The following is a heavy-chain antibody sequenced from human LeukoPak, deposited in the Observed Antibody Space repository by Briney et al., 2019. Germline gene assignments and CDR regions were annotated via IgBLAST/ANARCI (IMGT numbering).Heavy chain of an antibody. J-gene: IGHJ4*02. D-gene: IGHD5-18*01. CDR3: AKASDTAMEPYDY. CDR2: IRYDGSNK. V-gene: IGHV3-30*02. Sequence: GALRLSCAASGFTFSSYGMHWVRQAPGKGLEWVAFIRYDGSNKYYADSVKGRFTISRDNSKNTLYLQMNSLRAEDTAVYYCAKASDTAMEPYDYWGQGTLVTVSS. CDR1: GFTFSSYG.